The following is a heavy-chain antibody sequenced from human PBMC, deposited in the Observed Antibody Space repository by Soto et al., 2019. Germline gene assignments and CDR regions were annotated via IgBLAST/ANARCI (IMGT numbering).Heavy chain of an antibody. D-gene: IGHD2-21*01. V-gene: IGHV4-34*01. Sequence: SETLSLTCAVYGGTFSGYYWTWIRQPPGKGLEWIGEINHSGSTNQNPSLKSRLSISVDTSKNQVSLKLKSVTAADTAVYYCVRGIALKVAVQRDVPDRYYFDYWGQGSLVTVSS. J-gene: IGHJ4*02. CDR2: INHSGST. CDR1: GGTFSGYY. CDR3: VRGIALKVAVQRDVPDRYYFDY.